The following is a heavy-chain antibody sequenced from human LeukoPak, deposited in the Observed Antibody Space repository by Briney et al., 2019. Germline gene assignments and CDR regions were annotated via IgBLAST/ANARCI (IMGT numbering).Heavy chain of an antibody. D-gene: IGHD5-18*01. CDR3: ARDQVGYGLDY. CDR1: GGPINNQY. Sequence: PSETLFLTCIVSGGPINNQYWSWIRQPPGQGLEWIGYIFDTGNTNYNPSLKSRVAISLDTSKNQFSLKLRSVTAADTAVYYCARDQVGYGLDYWGQGTLVTVSS. J-gene: IGHJ4*02. V-gene: IGHV4-59*11. CDR2: IFDTGNT.